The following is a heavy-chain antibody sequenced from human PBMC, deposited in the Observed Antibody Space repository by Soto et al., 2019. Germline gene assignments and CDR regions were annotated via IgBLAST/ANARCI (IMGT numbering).Heavy chain of an antibody. CDR1: GVSISSAGYY. V-gene: IGHV4-31*01. J-gene: IGHJ4*02. D-gene: IGHD3-10*01. Sequence: QVRLQESGPGLVRPSETLSLTCTASGVSISSAGYYWSWIRHHPGKGLEWIGTTFYSASTYYNPSLKSATSISVDTSKNPFSLNLSSVTAADTAVYDCASPSMLRGVIAFDQWGPGIQVTVSS. CDR2: TFYSAST. CDR3: ASPSMLRGVIAFDQ.